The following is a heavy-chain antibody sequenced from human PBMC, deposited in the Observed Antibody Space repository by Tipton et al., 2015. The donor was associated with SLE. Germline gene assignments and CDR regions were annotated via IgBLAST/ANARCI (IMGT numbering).Heavy chain of an antibody. D-gene: IGHD3-22*01. J-gene: IGHJ3*02. V-gene: IGHV4-59*11. CDR1: GGSISSHY. Sequence: TLSLTCTVSGGSISSHYWSWIRQPPGKGLEWIGYIYYSGITYYNPSLKSRVTISVDTSKNQFSLNLSSVTAADTAVYYCARVVVVISDAFDIWGQGTMVTVSS. CDR3: ARVVVVISDAFDI. CDR2: IYYSGIT.